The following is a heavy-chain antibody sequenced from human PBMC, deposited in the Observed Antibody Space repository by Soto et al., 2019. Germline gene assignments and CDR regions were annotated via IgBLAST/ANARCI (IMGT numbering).Heavy chain of an antibody. CDR2: VIPFFHAA. CDR3: ARDLISDYHYHVMDV. Sequence: QVQLVQSGAEVKKPGSSVKVSCKASADTFSSSAFSWVRQAPGHGLEWMGGVIPFFHAANYAQRFQGRVTIPADESTSTVYMELSSLRSEDTALYYCARDLISDYHYHVMDVWGQGTTVTVSS. J-gene: IGHJ6*02. CDR1: ADTFSSSA. V-gene: IGHV1-69*01. D-gene: IGHD3-10*01.